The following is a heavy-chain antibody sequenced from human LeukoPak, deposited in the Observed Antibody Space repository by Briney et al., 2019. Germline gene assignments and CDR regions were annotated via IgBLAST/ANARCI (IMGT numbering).Heavy chain of an antibody. CDR1: GFTSSSYW. CDR2: INSDGSST. Sequence: GGSLRLSCAASGFTSSSYWMHGVRHAPGKGLVWVSRINSDGSSTTYADSVKGRFTISRDNAKNTLYLQMNSLRADDTAVYYCAKVTAVASTGALDYWGQGTLVTVSS. V-gene: IGHV3-74*01. J-gene: IGHJ4*02. D-gene: IGHD6-19*01. CDR3: AKVTAVASTGALDY.